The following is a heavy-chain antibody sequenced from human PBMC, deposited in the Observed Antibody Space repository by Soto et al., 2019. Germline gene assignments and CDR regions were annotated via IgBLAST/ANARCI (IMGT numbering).Heavy chain of an antibody. CDR2: ISDYNGNT. V-gene: IGHV1-18*01. CDR3: AREGYYSGSESYSSPLYYGMDV. CDR1: GYRFTTYG. D-gene: IGHD3-10*01. J-gene: IGHJ6*02. Sequence: QAQLVQSESEVRKPGASVRVSCKASGYRFTTYGISWVRQAPGQGLEWMGWISDYNGNTNYEKKFQGRVTMTTDTSTRTAFMELKSLRSDDTAVYYCAREGYYSGSESYSSPLYYGMDVWGQGTPVTVS.